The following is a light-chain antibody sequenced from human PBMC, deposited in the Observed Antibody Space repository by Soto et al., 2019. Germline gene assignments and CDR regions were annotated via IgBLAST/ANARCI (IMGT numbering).Light chain of an antibody. Sequence: IVVTQSPAALSVSPGERATLSCRASQSVSSNLAWYQQKPGQAPRLLIYGASTRATGIPARFSGSGSGTEFTLTISSLQSEDFAVYYCQQYNNWPLTWTFGQGTKVDIK. CDR1: QSVSSN. CDR2: GAS. V-gene: IGKV3-15*01. J-gene: IGKJ1*01. CDR3: QQYNNWPLTWT.